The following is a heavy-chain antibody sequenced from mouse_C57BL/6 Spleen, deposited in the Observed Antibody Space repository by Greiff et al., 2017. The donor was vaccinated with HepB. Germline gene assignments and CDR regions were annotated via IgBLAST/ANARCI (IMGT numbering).Heavy chain of an antibody. D-gene: IGHD2-1*01. CDR3: ARMDYYGLDY. V-gene: IGHV2-2*01. CDR1: GFSFTSYG. J-gene: IGHJ2*01. CDR2: IWSGGST. Sequence: VKLVESGPGLVQPSQSLSITCTVSGFSFTSYGVHWVRQSPGKGLEWLGVIWSGGSTDYNAAFISRLSISKDNSKSQVFFKMNSLQAVDTAIYYCARMDYYGLDYWGQGTTLTVSS.